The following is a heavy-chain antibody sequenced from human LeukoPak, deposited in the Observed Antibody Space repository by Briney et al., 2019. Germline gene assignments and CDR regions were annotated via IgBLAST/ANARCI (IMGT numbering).Heavy chain of an antibody. CDR3: ARGDFVLMVYAILYDY. Sequence: ASVKVSCKASGYTFTGYYMHWVRQAPGQGLEWMGRINPNSGGTNYAQKFQGRVTTTRDTSISTAYMELSRLRSDDTAVYYCARGDFVLMVYAILYDYWGQGTLVTVSS. D-gene: IGHD2-8*01. J-gene: IGHJ4*02. V-gene: IGHV1-2*06. CDR1: GYTFTGYY. CDR2: INPNSGGT.